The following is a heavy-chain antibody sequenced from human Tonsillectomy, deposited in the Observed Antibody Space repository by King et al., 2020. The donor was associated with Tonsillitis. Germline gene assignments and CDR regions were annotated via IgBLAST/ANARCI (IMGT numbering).Heavy chain of an antibody. V-gene: IGHV1-46*01. CDR2: INPSGGGT. CDR1: GYTFTSYY. Sequence: QLVQSGAEVKKPGASVKVSCQACGYTFTSYYIHWVRQAPGQGLEWMGIINPSGGGTTYAQKFQGRVTMTRDTYTSTVYMELSSLRSEDTAMYYCARVIGNDALFDYWGQGTLVTVSS. D-gene: IGHD1-1*01. J-gene: IGHJ4*02. CDR3: ARVIGNDALFDY.